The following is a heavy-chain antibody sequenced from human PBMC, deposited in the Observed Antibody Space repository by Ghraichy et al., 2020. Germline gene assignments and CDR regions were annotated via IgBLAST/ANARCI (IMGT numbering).Heavy chain of an antibody. CDR3: ARDPGYYYDSSGYYNWFDP. Sequence: ESLNISCTVSGGSISSYYWSWIRQPPGKELEWIGYIYYSGSTNYNPSLKSRVTISVDTSKNQFSLKLSSVTAADTAVYYCARDPGYYYDSSGYYNWFDPCGQGTLVTVSS. D-gene: IGHD3-22*01. V-gene: IGHV4-59*01. CDR1: GGSISSYY. CDR2: IYYSGST. J-gene: IGHJ5*02.